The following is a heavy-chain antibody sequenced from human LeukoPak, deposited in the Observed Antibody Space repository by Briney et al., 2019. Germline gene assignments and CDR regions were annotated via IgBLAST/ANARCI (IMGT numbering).Heavy chain of an antibody. CDR1: GYSFTDYY. Sequence: ASVKVSCKASGYSFTDYYIHWVRQAPGQGLEWMGWINPNSGGTNYAQKFQGRVTMTRDTSISTAYMELSRLRSDDTAVYYCARWIQDVRYAFDIWGQGTMVTVSS. J-gene: IGHJ3*02. CDR3: ARWIQDVRYAFDI. CDR2: INPNSGGT. V-gene: IGHV1-2*02. D-gene: IGHD2-2*03.